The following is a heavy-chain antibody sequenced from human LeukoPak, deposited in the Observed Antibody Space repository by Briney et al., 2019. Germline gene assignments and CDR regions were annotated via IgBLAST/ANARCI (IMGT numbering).Heavy chain of an antibody. V-gene: IGHV3-20*04. CDR2: INWNGGST. Sequence: GGSLRLSCAASGFTFDDYGMSWVRQAPGKGLERVSGINWNGGSTGYEDSAKGRFTITRANAKNSLYLQMSSLRAEDTALKYCAREMRVAPPFDYWGQGTLVTVSS. CDR3: AREMRVAPPFDY. J-gene: IGHJ4*02. CDR1: GFTFDDYG. D-gene: IGHD5-12*01.